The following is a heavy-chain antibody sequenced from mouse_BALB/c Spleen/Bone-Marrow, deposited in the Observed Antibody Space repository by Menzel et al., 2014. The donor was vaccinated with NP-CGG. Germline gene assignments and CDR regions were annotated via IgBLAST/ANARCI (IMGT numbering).Heavy chain of an antibody. Sequence: EVKLVESGGGLVQPGGSRKLSCAASGFTFSSFGMHWVRQAPEKGLEWVAYIISGSNTIYYADTVKGRLTISRDNPKNTLFLQMTSLRSEDTAMYYCARSRYDVGWFAYWGQGTLVTVSA. CDR3: ARSRYDVGWFAY. D-gene: IGHD2-14*01. CDR1: GFTFSSFG. CDR2: IISGSNTI. V-gene: IGHV5-17*02. J-gene: IGHJ3*01.